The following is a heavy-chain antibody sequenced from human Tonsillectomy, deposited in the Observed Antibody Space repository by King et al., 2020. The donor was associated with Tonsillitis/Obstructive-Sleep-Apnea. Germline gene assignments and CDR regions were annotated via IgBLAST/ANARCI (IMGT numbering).Heavy chain of an antibody. Sequence: VQLVESGGGLVQPGGSLRLSCAASGFTFSSYAMNWVRQAPGKGLEWVSAISGSGGSTYYADSVKGRFTISRDKSKNTLYLQMNSLRAEDTAVYYCAKDQGLYYDCMDVWGQGTTVTVSS. CDR3: AKDQGLYYDCMDV. J-gene: IGHJ6*02. CDR1: GFTFSSYA. V-gene: IGHV3-23*04. CDR2: ISGSGGST.